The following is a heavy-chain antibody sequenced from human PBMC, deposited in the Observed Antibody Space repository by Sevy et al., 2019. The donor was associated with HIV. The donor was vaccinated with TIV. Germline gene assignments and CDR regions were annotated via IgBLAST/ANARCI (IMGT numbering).Heavy chain of an antibody. V-gene: IGHV3-53*01. CDR1: GFTVSSHY. CDR3: ASREYSYAYLNSDY. Sequence: GGSLRLSCAASGFTVSSHYMTWVRQAPGKGLEWVSVTHPSGSTYYADSVKGRFTVSRVNSKNTLYLQMNSLRAEDTAVYFCASREYSYAYLNSDYWGQGTLVTVSS. CDR2: THPSGST. D-gene: IGHD5-18*01. J-gene: IGHJ4*02.